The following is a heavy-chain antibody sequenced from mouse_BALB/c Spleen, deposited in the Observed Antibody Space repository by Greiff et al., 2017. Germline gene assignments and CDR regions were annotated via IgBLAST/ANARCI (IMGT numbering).Heavy chain of an antibody. Sequence: EVKLVESGGGLVQPGGSLRLSCATSGFTFTDYYMSWVRQPPGKALEWLGFIRNKANGYTTEYSASVKGRFTISRDNSQSILYLQMNTLRAEDSATYYCAREPNSDDWGQGTTLTVSS. CDR1: GFTFTDYY. V-gene: IGHV7-3*02. J-gene: IGHJ2*01. CDR2: IRNKANGYTT. D-gene: IGHD5-1*01. CDR3: AREPNSDD.